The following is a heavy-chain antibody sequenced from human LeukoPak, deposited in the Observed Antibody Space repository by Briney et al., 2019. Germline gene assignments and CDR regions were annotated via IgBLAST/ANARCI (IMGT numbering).Heavy chain of an antibody. J-gene: IGHJ5*02. V-gene: IGHV4-59*01. D-gene: IGHD2-2*01. CDR1: GGSISSNY. CDR3: ARKESSIELGGWFDP. Sequence: SETLSLTCTVSGGSISSNYWSWIRQPPGKGLEWIGYLYDSGSTNYNPSLKSRVTISVDTSKNQFSLKLNSLTAADTAVYYCARKESSIELGGWFDPWGQGILVTVSS. CDR2: LYDSGST.